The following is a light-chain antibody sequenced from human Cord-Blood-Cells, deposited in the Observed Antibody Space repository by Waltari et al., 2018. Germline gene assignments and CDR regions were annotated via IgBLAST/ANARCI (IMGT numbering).Light chain of an antibody. J-gene: IGKJ1*01. CDR2: DAS. V-gene: IGKV1-13*02. CDR3: QQFNSYPRT. Sequence: AIQLTQSPSSLSASVGDRVTITCRASQGISSALAWYQQKPGKAPKLLIYDASSLESVVPSRFIGSGSGTDFTLTISSLQHEDFATYYCQQFNSYPRTFGQGTKVEIK. CDR1: QGISSA.